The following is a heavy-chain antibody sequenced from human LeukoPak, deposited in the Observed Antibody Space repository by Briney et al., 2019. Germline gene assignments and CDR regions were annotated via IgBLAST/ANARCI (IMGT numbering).Heavy chain of an antibody. D-gene: IGHD1-26*01. CDR1: GFTFSTSW. CDR3: ARAHGSPPNN. J-gene: IGHJ4*02. Sequence: GGSLRLSCAASGFTFSTSWMHWVRQAPGKGLVWVSHIRSDGRTTSYADCVKGRFTISRDNAKNTLYLQMNSLRAEDTAVYYCARAHGSPPNNWGQGTRVTVSS. V-gene: IGHV3-74*01. CDR2: IRSDGRTT.